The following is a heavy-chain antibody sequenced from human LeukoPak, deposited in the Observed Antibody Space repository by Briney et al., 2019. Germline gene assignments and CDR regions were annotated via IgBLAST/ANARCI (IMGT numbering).Heavy chain of an antibody. CDR2: IIPIFGTA. V-gene: IGHV1-69*13. D-gene: IGHD3-22*01. J-gene: IGHJ4*02. CDR1: GGTFGNYA. CDR3: ARDGESAVVVVRAAYFDF. Sequence: GASVKVSCKASGGTFGNYAINWVRQAPGQGLEWMGGIIPIFGTANYAQKFQGRVTITADESTRTSYMDLNSLRSEDTAVYYCARDGESAVVVVRAAYFDFWGQGTLVTVSS.